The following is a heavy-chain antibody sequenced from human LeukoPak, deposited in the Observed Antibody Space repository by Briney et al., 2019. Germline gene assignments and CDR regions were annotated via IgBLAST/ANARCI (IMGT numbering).Heavy chain of an antibody. CDR2: IYPYSGDT. V-gene: IGHV1-2*02. CDR1: GYTFTGYY. J-gene: IGHJ4*02. D-gene: IGHD3-3*01. CDR3: AKGYGFYQRSAYSH. Sequence: ASVKVSCKASGYTFTGYYIHWVRQAPGQGLEWMGWIYPYSGDTNYAQNLQGRVTMTRDTSISTAYMELSSLKSDDTAVYYCAKGYGFYQRSAYSHWGQGTLVTVSS.